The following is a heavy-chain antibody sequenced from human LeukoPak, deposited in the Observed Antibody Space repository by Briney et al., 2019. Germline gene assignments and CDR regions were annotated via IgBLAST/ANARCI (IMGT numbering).Heavy chain of an antibody. D-gene: IGHD6-19*01. V-gene: IGHV3-7*03. J-gene: IGHJ4*02. Sequence: PGGSLRLSCAASGFTFSSYWMSWVRQAPGKGLEWVANIKQDGSEKYYVDSVKGRFTISRDNAKNSLYLQMNSLRAEDTAVYYCARVGPAGDTGYSSGWFDAFDYWGQGTLVTVSS. CDR3: ARVGPAGDTGYSSGWFDAFDY. CDR2: IKQDGSEK. CDR1: GFTFSSYW.